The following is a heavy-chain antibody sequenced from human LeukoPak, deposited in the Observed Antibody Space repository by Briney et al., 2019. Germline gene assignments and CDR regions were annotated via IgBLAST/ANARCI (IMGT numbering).Heavy chain of an antibody. CDR3: AKRAYDYGDYIDY. Sequence: PGGSLRLSCAASGFTVSSNYMSWVRQAPGKGLEWVSVIYSGGSTYYADSVKGRFTISRDNSKNTLYVQMNSLRAEDTAVYYCAKRAYDYGDYIDYWGQGTLVTVSS. D-gene: IGHD4-17*01. CDR1: GFTVSSNY. V-gene: IGHV3-53*01. CDR2: IYSGGST. J-gene: IGHJ4*02.